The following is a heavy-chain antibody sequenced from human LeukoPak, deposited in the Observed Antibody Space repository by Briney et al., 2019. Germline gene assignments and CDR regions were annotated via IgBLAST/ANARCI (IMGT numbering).Heavy chain of an antibody. V-gene: IGHV1-46*03. J-gene: IGHJ5*02. CDR2: INPSGGST. CDR1: GYTFTSYY. Sequence: ASVKVSCKASGYTFTSYYMHWVRQAPGQGLEWMGIINPSGGSTSYAQKFQGRVTMTRDTSTSTVYMELGSLRSEDTAVYYCARDRSGYSYGFWFDPWGQGTLVTASS. D-gene: IGHD5-18*01. CDR3: ARDRSGYSYGFWFDP.